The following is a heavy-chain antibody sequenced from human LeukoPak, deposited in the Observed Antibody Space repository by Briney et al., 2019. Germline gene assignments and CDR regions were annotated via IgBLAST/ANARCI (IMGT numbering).Heavy chain of an antibody. D-gene: IGHD2-8*01. Sequence: ASVKVSCKASGYTFTGYYMHWVRQAPGQGLEWMGWINPNSGGTNYAQKFQGRVTMTRDTSISTAYMELSSLRPEDTAVYYCVRCAVGCYYNYGIDAWGQGTTVTVSS. J-gene: IGHJ6*02. CDR2: INPNSGGT. CDR1: GYTFTGYY. CDR3: VRCAVGCYYNYGIDA. V-gene: IGHV1-2*02.